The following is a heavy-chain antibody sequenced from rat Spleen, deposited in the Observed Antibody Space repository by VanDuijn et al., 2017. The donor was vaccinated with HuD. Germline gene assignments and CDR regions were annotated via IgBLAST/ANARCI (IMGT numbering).Heavy chain of an antibody. CDR2: VWSDGDT. CDR1: GFTLTRYH. CDR3: ARAGSAAISLGNWFAY. J-gene: IGHJ3*01. D-gene: IGHD1-2*01. Sequence: QVQLKESGPGLVQSSQTLSLTCTVSGFTLTRYHVHWVRQPPGKGLEWMGVVWSDGDTSYNSSLTSRLSISRDTSKSQVFLSMSSLQTEDTATYYCARAGSAAISLGNWFAYWGQGTLVTVSS. V-gene: IGHV2-32*01.